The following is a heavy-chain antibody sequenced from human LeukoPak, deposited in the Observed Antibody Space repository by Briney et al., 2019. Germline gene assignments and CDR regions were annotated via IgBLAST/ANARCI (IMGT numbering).Heavy chain of an antibody. CDR1: GFTFSNYW. J-gene: IGHJ4*02. V-gene: IGHV3-7*02. CDR3: AKSPKTGFLFDY. Sequence: GRSLRLSCAASGFTFSNYWMSWVRQAPGKGLEWVANIKTDGSQKYYVDSVKGRFTISRDNAGDSLYLQMDSLRDEDTAVYYCAKSPKTGFLFDYWGKGTLVTVSS. D-gene: IGHD1-1*01. CDR2: IKTDGSQK.